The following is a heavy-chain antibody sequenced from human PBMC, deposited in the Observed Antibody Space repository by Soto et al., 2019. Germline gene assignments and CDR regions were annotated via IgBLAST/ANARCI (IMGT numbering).Heavy chain of an antibody. D-gene: IGHD6-19*01. CDR3: ARYSSGHSP. Sequence: ETLSLTCSVSGCSVSTDSYYWSWIRQPPGKGLEWIAYIYYSGRTNYNPSLKSRVTISLDTSKNQFSLKLSSVTTADTAVYYCARYSSGHSPWGQGTLVTVSS. J-gene: IGHJ5*02. V-gene: IGHV4-61*01. CDR2: IYYSGRT. CDR1: GCSVSTDSYY.